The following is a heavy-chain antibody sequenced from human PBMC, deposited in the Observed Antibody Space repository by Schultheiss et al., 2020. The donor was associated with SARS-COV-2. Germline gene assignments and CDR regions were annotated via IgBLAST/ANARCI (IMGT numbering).Heavy chain of an antibody. J-gene: IGHJ4*01. CDR3: ASALIIVPAAMNY. CDR1: GYSISSGYY. Sequence: SETLSLTCAVSGYSISSGYYWGWIRQPPGKGLEWIGEIYHSGSTNYNPSLKSRVTISIDKSKNQFSLKLTSLTAADTAVYYCASALIIVPAAMNYWGQGTLVTVSS. CDR2: IYHSGST. V-gene: IGHV4-38-2*01. D-gene: IGHD2-2*01.